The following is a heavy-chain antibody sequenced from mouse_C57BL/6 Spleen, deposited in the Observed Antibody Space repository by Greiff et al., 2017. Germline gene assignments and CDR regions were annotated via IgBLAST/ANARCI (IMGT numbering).Heavy chain of an antibody. CDR3: ARDYYGSSYVDFDY. D-gene: IGHD1-1*01. J-gene: IGHJ2*01. V-gene: IGHV1-72*01. Sequence: QVQLQQPGAELVKPGASVKLSCKASGYTFTSYWMHWVKQRPGRGLEWIGRIDPNSGGTKYNEKFKSKATLTVDNHSSTAYMQLSSLTSEDSAVYYCARDYYGSSYVDFDYWGQGTTLTVSS. CDR2: IDPNSGGT. CDR1: GYTFTSYW.